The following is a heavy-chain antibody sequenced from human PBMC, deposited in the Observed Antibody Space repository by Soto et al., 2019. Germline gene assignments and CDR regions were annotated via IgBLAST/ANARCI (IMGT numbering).Heavy chain of an antibody. Sequence: GASVKVSCKASGGTFSSYAISWVRQAPGQGLEWMGGIIPIFGTANYAQKFQGRVTITADESTSTAYMELSSLRSEDTAVYYCARDTPYYDFWSGYYPTKGMDVWGQGTTVTVSS. CDR2: IIPIFGTA. CDR3: ARDTPYYDFWSGYYPTKGMDV. J-gene: IGHJ6*02. D-gene: IGHD3-3*01. V-gene: IGHV1-69*13. CDR1: GGTFSSYA.